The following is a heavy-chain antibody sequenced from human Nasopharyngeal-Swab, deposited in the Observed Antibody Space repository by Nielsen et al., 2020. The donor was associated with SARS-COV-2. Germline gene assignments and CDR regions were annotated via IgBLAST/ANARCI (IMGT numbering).Heavy chain of an antibody. Sequence: GVLKISCAASGFTFSSYAMSWVRQAPGKGLEWVSVIYSGGSSTYYADSVKGRFTISRDNSKNTLYLQMNSLRAEDTAVYYCAKDLDPLNYYDSSGVLGYWGQGTLVTVSS. D-gene: IGHD3-22*01. J-gene: IGHJ4*02. CDR2: IYSGGSST. CDR3: AKDLDPLNYYDSSGVLGY. CDR1: GFTFSSYA. V-gene: IGHV3-23*03.